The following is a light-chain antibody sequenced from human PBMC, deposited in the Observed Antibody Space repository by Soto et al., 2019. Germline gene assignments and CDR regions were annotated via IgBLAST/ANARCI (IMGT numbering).Light chain of an antibody. CDR1: QSISSW. Sequence: DIQMTQSPSTLSASVGDRVTITCRASQSISSWLAWYQRKPGKAPKLLIYRASILESGVPSSFSGSGSGTEXTLTISSLQPDDFATYYCQQYNGYPWTFGQGTKVEV. J-gene: IGKJ1*01. V-gene: IGKV1-5*03. CDR3: QQYNGYPWT. CDR2: RAS.